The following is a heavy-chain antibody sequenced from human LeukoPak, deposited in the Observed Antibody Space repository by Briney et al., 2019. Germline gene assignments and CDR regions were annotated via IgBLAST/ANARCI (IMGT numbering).Heavy chain of an antibody. V-gene: IGHV3-66*01. CDR3: AGDRYGDYFDY. Sequence: PGGSLRLSCAASGFTVSSNYMSWVRQAPGKGLEWVSVIYSGGSTDYADSVKGRFTVSRDNSKNTLYLQMNSLRAEDTAVYYCAGDRYGDYFDYWGQGTRVTVSS. J-gene: IGHJ4*02. CDR2: IYSGGST. CDR1: GFTVSSNY. D-gene: IGHD4-17*01.